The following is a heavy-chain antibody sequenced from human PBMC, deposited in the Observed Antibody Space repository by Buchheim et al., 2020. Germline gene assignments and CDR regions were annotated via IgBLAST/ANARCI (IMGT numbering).Heavy chain of an antibody. D-gene: IGHD1-26*01. CDR1: GFTFRSYG. V-gene: IGHV3-33*01. J-gene: IGHJ4*02. CDR2: IWHDGSRK. Sequence: QVQLVESGGGVVRPGTSLRISCAASGFTFRSYGVHWVRRAPGKGLEWVALIWHDGSRKYYADSVKGRFTISRDSSKNTVYLQMNSLRADDTAVYYCASRRSGSYYFDYWGQGTL. CDR3: ASRRSGSYYFDY.